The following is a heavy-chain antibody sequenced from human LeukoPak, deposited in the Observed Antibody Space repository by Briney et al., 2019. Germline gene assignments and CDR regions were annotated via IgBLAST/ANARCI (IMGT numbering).Heavy chain of an antibody. J-gene: IGHJ5*02. Sequence: AASVTVSCKASGYTFTGYYIHWVRQAPGQGLEWMAWINPNSGATNYAQKFQGRVTMTRDTSISTAYMELSRLTSDDTAVYFCARGRFGEWDNWFDPWGQGTLVTVSS. CDR3: ARGRFGEWDNWFDP. CDR2: INPNSGAT. D-gene: IGHD3-10*01. CDR1: GYTFTGYY. V-gene: IGHV1-2*02.